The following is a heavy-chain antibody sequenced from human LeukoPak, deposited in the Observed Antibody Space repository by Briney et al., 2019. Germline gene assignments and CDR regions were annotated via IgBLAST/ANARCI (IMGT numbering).Heavy chain of an antibody. CDR2: ITGSGTST. CDR1: GFTFSNYA. D-gene: IGHD3-9*01. V-gene: IGHV3-23*01. J-gene: IGHJ4*02. CDR3: VIWGDYDVLTGYYVPDY. Sequence: GGSLRLSCVASGFTFSNYAMSWVRQAPGKGLEWVSAITGSGTSTYYADSLEARFAISRDNSKNTVFLQMNSLRHEDTAIYYCVIWGDYDVLTGYYVPDYWGQGTLVTVSS.